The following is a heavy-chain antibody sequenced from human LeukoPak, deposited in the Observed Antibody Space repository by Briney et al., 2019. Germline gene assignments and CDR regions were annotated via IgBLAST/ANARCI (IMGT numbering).Heavy chain of an antibody. Sequence: ASVKVSCKASGYTFTNYGITWVRQAPGQGLEWMGWISASNGDTHYSEKFQDRVTVTTDTSTSTAYMELRSLVSDDTAVYYCARDRQYSSGWYGDYFDYWGQGTLVTVSS. D-gene: IGHD6-19*01. CDR2: ISASNGDT. CDR1: GYTFTNYG. V-gene: IGHV1-18*01. CDR3: ARDRQYSSGWYGDYFDY. J-gene: IGHJ4*02.